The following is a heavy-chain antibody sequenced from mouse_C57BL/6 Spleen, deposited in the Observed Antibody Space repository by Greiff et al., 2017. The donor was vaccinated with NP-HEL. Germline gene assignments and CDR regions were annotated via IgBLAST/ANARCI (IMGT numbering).Heavy chain of an antibody. CDR1: GYAFSSYW. D-gene: IGHD1-1*01. J-gene: IGHJ4*01. Sequence: VQLQQSGPELVKPGASVKISCKASGYAFSSYWMNWVKQRPGKGLEWIGRIYPGDGETNYNGKFKGKATLTADKSSNTAYMQLSSLTSEDSAVYYWARHGSSYIPIDYWGQGTPVTVSA. CDR3: ARHGSSYIPIDY. CDR2: IYPGDGET. V-gene: IGHV1-82*01.